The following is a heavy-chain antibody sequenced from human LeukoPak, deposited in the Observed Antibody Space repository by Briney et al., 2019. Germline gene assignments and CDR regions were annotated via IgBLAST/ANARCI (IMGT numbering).Heavy chain of an antibody. V-gene: IGHV1-3*01. Sequence: GGSLRLSCSASGFTFKSYAMHWVRQAPGQRLEWMGWINAGNGNTKYSQKFQGRVTITRDTSASTAYMELSSLRSEDTAVYYCARDLGRRSIMFDPWGQGTLVTVSS. J-gene: IGHJ5*02. CDR2: INAGNGNT. D-gene: IGHD6-13*01. CDR1: GFTFKSYA. CDR3: ARDLGRRSIMFDP.